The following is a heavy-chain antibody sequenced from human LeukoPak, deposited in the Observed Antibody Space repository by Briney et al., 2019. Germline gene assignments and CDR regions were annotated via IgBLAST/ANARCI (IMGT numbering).Heavy chain of an antibody. CDR2: ISWNSGSI. CDR1: GFTFSSYA. CDR3: AKGYYFDY. V-gene: IGHV3-9*01. Sequence: GGSLRLSCAASGFTFSSYAMSWVRQAPGKGLEWVSGISWNSGSIGYADSVKGRFTISRDNAKNSLYLQMNSLRAEDTALYYCAKGYYFDYWGQGTLVTVSS. J-gene: IGHJ4*02.